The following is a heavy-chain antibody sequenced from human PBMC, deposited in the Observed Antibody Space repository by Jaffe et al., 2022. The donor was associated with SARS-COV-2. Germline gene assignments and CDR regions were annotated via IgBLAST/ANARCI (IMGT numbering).Heavy chain of an antibody. V-gene: IGHV3-23*04. CDR2: ISGSGGST. CDR1: GFTFSSYA. D-gene: IGHD6-13*01. J-gene: IGHJ6*03. Sequence: EVQLVESGGGLVQPGGSLRLSCAASGFTFSSYAMSWVRQAPGKGLEWVSAISGSGGSTYYADSVKGRFTISRDNSKNTLYLQMNSLRAEDTAVYYCAKDYNSSWYPYYYYYYYMDVWGKGTTVTVSS. CDR3: AKDYNSSWYPYYYYYYYMDV.